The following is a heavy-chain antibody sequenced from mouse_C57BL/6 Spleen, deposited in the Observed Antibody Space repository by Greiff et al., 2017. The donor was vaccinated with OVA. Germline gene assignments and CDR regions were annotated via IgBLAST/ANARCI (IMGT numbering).Heavy chain of an antibody. Sequence: QVQLQQPGAELVKPGASVKMSCKASGYTFTSYWITWVKQRPGQGLEWIGDIYPGSGSTNYNEKFKSKATLTVDNPYSTAYMQLSSLTSEDSAVYYCARGDGYFDYWGKGTTLTVSS. CDR3: ARGDGYFDY. V-gene: IGHV1-55*01. CDR1: GYTFTSYW. D-gene: IGHD3-3*01. J-gene: IGHJ2*01. CDR2: IYPGSGST.